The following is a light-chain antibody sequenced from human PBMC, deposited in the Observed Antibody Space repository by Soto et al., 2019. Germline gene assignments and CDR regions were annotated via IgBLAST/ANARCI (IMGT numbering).Light chain of an antibody. CDR1: SSDIGTYNH. CDR3: CSYTTSSTLV. V-gene: IGLV2-14*01. J-gene: IGLJ1*01. CDR2: EDI. Sequence: QSVLTQPASVSGSPGPSIAISCAGASSDIGTYNHVAWYQQHPGKAPQLIIYEDINRPSGLSSRFSGSKSGNTASLTISGLQAEDEADYFCCSYTTSSTLVCGTGTKVTVL.